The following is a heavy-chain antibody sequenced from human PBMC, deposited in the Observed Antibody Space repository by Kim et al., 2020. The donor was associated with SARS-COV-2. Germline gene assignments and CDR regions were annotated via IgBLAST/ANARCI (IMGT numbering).Heavy chain of an antibody. J-gene: IGHJ4*02. V-gene: IGHV3-23*01. CDR2: ISGTTTNT. CDR1: GFIFSNYA. CDR3: ARDLADFGNPHFY. D-gene: IGHD3-3*01. Sequence: GGSLRLSCAASGFIFSNYAMSWVRQAPGKGLEWVSTISGTTTNTYYGESVKGRFTITRDNSKCTLYLQMHSLRPEDTAISFCARDLADFGNPHFYWCPG.